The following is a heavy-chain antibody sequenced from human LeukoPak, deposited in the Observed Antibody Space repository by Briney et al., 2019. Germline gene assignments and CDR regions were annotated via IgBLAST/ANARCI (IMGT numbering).Heavy chain of an antibody. CDR2: ISSSGSTI. V-gene: IGHV3-11*01. CDR1: GFTFSDYY. J-gene: IGHJ4*02. D-gene: IGHD3-22*01. Sequence: GGSLRLSCAASGFTFSDYYMSWIRQAPGKGLEWVSYISSSGSTIYYADSVKGRFTISRDNAKNSLYLQMNSLRAEDTAVYYCARDFSWDSSGYYYVYWGQGTLVTVSS. CDR3: ARDFSWDSSGYYYVY.